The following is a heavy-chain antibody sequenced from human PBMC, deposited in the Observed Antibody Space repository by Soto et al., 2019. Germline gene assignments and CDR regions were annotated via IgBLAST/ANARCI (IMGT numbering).Heavy chain of an antibody. J-gene: IGHJ6*03. D-gene: IGHD2-2*01. CDR1: GFTVSSNY. Sequence: GGSLRLSCAASGFTVSSNYMSWVRQAPGKGLEWVSVIYSGSSTYYADSVKGRFTISRDNSKNTLYLQMNSLRAEDTAVYYCARGYCSSTSCPPEEYYYYYMDVWGKGTTVTVSS. CDR2: IYSGSST. CDR3: ARGYCSSTSCPPEEYYYYYMDV. V-gene: IGHV3-66*01.